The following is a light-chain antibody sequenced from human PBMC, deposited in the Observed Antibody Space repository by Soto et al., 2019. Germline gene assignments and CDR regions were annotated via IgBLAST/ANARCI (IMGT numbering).Light chain of an antibody. CDR2: DGT. J-gene: IGLJ1*01. V-gene: IGLV2-23*01. Sequence: QSVLTQPASVSGSPGQSITISCTGTSSDVGSYNLVSWYQQHPGKAPKLMIYDGTKRPSGVSSRFSGSKSGNTASLTISGLQAEDEADYYCCSFADSSTFYVFGTGTKVTVL. CDR3: CSFADSSTFYV. CDR1: SSDVGSYNL.